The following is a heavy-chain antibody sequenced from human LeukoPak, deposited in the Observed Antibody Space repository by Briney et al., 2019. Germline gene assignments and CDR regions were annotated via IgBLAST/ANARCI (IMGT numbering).Heavy chain of an antibody. Sequence: SETLSLTCTVSGDSISYHYWSRIRQPAGKGLEWIGRIYSSASANYNPSLKSRVTMSLDTSKNQFSLNLTSVTAADTAVYYCARVLFTEEDAFDIWGQGTMVTVSS. V-gene: IGHV4-4*07. J-gene: IGHJ3*02. CDR1: GDSISYHY. CDR2: IYSSASA. CDR3: ARVLFTEEDAFDI.